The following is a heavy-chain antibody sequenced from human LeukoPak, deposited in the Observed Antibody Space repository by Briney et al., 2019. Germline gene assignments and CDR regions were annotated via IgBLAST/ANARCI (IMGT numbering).Heavy chain of an antibody. D-gene: IGHD3-10*01. CDR1: GGSFSGYY. Sequence: SETLSLTCAVYGGSFSGYYWSWIRQPPGKGLDWIGEINHSGSTNYNPSLKSRVTISVDTSKNQFSLKLSSVTAADTAVYYCARRGAAYYYGSGSPPRSYYFDYWGQGTLVTVSS. CDR3: ARRGAAYYYGSGSPPRSYYFDY. V-gene: IGHV4-34*01. CDR2: INHSGST. J-gene: IGHJ4*02.